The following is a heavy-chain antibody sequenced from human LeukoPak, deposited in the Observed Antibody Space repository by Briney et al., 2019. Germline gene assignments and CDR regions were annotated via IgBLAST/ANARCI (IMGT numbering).Heavy chain of an antibody. CDR1: GFTFSNYA. D-gene: IGHD6-19*01. Sequence: GGSLRLSCAASGFTFSNYAMRWDRQATGKGLEWVSGISASGDSTYYADSVKGRFTISRDNSKNTLYLQMNSLRAEDTAVYYCARRSGIAVAGAFDYWGQGTLVTVSS. CDR2: ISASGDST. CDR3: ARRSGIAVAGAFDY. V-gene: IGHV3-23*01. J-gene: IGHJ4*02.